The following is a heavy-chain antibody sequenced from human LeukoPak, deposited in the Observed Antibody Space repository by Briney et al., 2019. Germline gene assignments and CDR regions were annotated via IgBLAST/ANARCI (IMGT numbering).Heavy chain of an antibody. D-gene: IGHD3-22*01. Sequence: PGGSLRLSCAASRFTFSDYYMSWIRQAPGKGLEWVAYISSSGTTIYYADSVKGRFTISRDNAKNSLYLQMNSLRAEDTAVYYCARVRYDGSGYYSIYDYWGQGTLVTVSS. V-gene: IGHV3-11*04. CDR1: RFTFSDYY. J-gene: IGHJ4*02. CDR3: ARVRYDGSGYYSIYDY. CDR2: ISSSGTTI.